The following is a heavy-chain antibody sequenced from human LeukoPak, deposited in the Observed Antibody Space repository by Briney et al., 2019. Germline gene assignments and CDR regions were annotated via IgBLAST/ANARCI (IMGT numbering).Heavy chain of an antibody. CDR2: IYYSGST. V-gene: IGHV4-59*01. CDR3: AREVNRYSFDY. D-gene: IGHD2-21*01. CDR1: GGSISSYY. Sequence: SETLSLTCTVSGGSISSYYWSWIRQPPGKGLEWIGYIYYSGSTNYNPSLKSRVTISVDTSKNQFSLKLSSVTAADTAVYYCAREVNRYSFDYWGQGTLVTVSS. J-gene: IGHJ4*02.